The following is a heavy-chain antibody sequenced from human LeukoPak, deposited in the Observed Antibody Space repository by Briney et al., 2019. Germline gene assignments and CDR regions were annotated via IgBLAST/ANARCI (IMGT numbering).Heavy chain of an antibody. D-gene: IGHD2-2*01. CDR3: ARGPDIVVVPAAADDAFDI. J-gene: IGHJ3*02. V-gene: IGHV3-9*01. CDR2: ISWNSGSI. CDR1: GFTFDDYA. Sequence: GRSLRLSCAASGFTFDDYAMHWVRQAPGKGLEWASGISWNSGSIGYADSVKGRFTISRDNAKNSLYLQMNSLRAEDTAVYYCARGPDIVVVPAAADDAFDIWGQGTMVTVSS.